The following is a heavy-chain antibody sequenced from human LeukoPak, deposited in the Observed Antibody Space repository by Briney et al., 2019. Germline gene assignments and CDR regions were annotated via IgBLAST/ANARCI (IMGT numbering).Heavy chain of an antibody. CDR3: ARSEGKSVLDY. D-gene: IGHD1-1*01. J-gene: IGHJ4*02. CDR2: ISSSSSYI. Sequence: PGGSLRLSCAASGFTFGSYSMNWVRQAPGKGLEWVSSISSSSSYIYYADSVKGRFTIFRDSAKNSLYLQMNSLRAEDTAVYYCARSEGKSVLDYWGQGTLDTVSS. V-gene: IGHV3-21*01. CDR1: GFTFGSYS.